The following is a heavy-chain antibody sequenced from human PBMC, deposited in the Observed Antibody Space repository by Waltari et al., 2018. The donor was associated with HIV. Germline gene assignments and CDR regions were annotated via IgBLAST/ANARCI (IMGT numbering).Heavy chain of an antibody. J-gene: IGHJ3*02. D-gene: IGHD3-10*01. Sequence: EVQVVESGGGLVPPGGSLSLSCASSGSTFSSYDMNWVRQAPGKGLEWVSYISSSGSTIYFADSVKGRFTMSRDNAKNSLYLRMNSLRAEDTAVYYCARAFMIRGTGAFDIWGQGTMVTVSS. V-gene: IGHV3-48*03. CDR1: GSTFSSYD. CDR3: ARAFMIRGTGAFDI. CDR2: ISSSGSTI.